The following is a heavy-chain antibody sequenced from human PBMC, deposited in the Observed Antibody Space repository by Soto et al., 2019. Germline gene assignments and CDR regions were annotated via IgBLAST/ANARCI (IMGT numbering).Heavy chain of an antibody. CDR1: GFTFSSYA. D-gene: IGHD5-12*01. Sequence: EVQLLESGGGLVQPGGSLRLSCAASGFTFSSYAMSWVRQAPGKGLEWVSAISGSGGSTYYADSVKGRFTISRDNSKNTLYLQMNSLRAEDTAVYYCAKSGAGYIVATTQIDYWGQGTLVTVSS. CDR3: AKSGAGYIVATTQIDY. J-gene: IGHJ4*02. V-gene: IGHV3-23*01. CDR2: ISGSGGST.